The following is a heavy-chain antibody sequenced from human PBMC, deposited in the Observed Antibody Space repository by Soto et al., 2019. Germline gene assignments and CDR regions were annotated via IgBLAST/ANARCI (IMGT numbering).Heavy chain of an antibody. J-gene: IGHJ6*03. CDR3: ATESRRLTGEPNYYYYYYMDV. Sequence: GASVKVSCKVSGYTLTELSMHWVRQAPGKGLEWMGGFDPEDGETIYAQKFQGRVTMTEDTSTDTAYMELSSLRSEDTAVYYCATESRRLTGEPNYYYYYYMDVWGKGTTVTVSS. V-gene: IGHV1-24*01. CDR1: GYTLTELS. D-gene: IGHD1-20*01. CDR2: FDPEDGET.